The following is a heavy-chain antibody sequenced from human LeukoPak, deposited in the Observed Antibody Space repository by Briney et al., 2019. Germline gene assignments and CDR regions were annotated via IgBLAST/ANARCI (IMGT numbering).Heavy chain of an antibody. J-gene: IGHJ4*02. CDR2: ISYDGNNE. CDR3: ARDVRCSGGSCYSGLDY. V-gene: IGHV3-30-3*01. Sequence: GGSLRLSCAASGFTFSSYPMYWVRQAPGKGLEWVAVISYDGNNEYFADSVKGRFTFSRDDSENTLYLQMDSLRTKDTAVYYCARDVRCSGGSCYSGLDYWGQGTLVTVSS. CDR1: GFTFSSYP. D-gene: IGHD2-15*01.